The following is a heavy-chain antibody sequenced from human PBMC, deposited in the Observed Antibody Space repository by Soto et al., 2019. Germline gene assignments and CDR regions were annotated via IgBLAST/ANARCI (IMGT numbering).Heavy chain of an antibody. D-gene: IGHD3-10*01. CDR2: IIPILGIA. V-gene: IGHV1-69*02. CDR3: ASGRDSRLGDFDY. CDR1: GGTFSSYT. J-gene: IGHJ4*02. Sequence: QVQLVQSGAEVKKPGSSVKVSCKASGGTFSSYTISWVRQAPGQGLEWMGRIIPILGIANYAQKFQGRVTITADKSTSTAYMELSSLRSEDTAVYYFASGRDSRLGDFDYWGQGTLVTVSS.